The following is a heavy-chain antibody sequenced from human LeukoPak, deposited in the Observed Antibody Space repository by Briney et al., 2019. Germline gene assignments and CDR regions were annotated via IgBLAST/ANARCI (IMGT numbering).Heavy chain of an antibody. D-gene: IGHD1-26*01. J-gene: IGHJ4*02. CDR2: IRSGGSSI. V-gene: IGHV3-11*04. CDR1: GFTFSDYY. Sequence: GGSLRLSCAASGFTFSDYYMSWLRQAPGKGLEGVAYIRSGGSSIYYADSVKGRFTISRDNAKNSLFLQMNSLRAEDTAVYYCARDGGSGNYYVDYWGQGTLVTVSS. CDR3: ARDGGSGNYYVDY.